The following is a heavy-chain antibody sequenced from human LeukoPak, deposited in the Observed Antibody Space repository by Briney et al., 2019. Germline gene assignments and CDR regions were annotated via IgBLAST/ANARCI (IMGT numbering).Heavy chain of an antibody. V-gene: IGHV1-18*01. Sequence: GASVKVSCKASGYTFNRYGISWVRQAPGQGLEWMGWISAYNGNTNYAQKVQGRVTMTTNTSTSTAYMELRSLRSDDTAVYYCARDGAYGDFEYWGQGTLVTVSS. D-gene: IGHD4-17*01. CDR1: GYTFNRYG. CDR2: ISAYNGNT. CDR3: ARDGAYGDFEY. J-gene: IGHJ4*02.